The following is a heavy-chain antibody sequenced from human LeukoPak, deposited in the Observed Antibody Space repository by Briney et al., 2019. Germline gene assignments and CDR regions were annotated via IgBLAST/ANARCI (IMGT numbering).Heavy chain of an antibody. CDR2: INSDGSWT. V-gene: IGHV3-74*01. D-gene: IGHD2-2*01. CDR3: VSFYETY. Sequence: GGSLRLSCAASGNYWMHWVRQAPGKGLVWVSHINSDGSWTSYADSVKGRFTISKDNAKNTVYLQMNNLRAKDTAVYYCVSFYETYWGRGTLVTVSS. CDR1: GNYW. J-gene: IGHJ4*02.